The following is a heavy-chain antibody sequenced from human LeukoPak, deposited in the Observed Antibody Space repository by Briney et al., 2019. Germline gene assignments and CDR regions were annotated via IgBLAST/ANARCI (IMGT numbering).Heavy chain of an antibody. CDR3: AKGEDSSGPADY. CDR1: GFTFSSYA. D-gene: IGHD3-22*01. J-gene: IGHJ4*02. V-gene: IGHV3-23*01. Sequence: PGGSLRLSCAASGFTFSSYAMSWVRQAPGKGLEWVSAISGSGGSTCYADSVRGRFTISRDNSKNTLYLQMNSLRAEDTAVYYCAKGEDSSGPADYWGQGTLVTVSS. CDR2: ISGSGGST.